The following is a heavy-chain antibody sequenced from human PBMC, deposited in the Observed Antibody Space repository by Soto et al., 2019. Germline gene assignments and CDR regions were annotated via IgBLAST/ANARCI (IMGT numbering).Heavy chain of an antibody. CDR2: IYSSGNT. V-gene: IGHV4-59*01. CDR1: GGSISSYY. CDR3: ARDNIVVVPAATRYYYYGMDV. J-gene: IGHJ6*02. D-gene: IGHD2-2*01. Sequence: SETLSLTCTVSGGSISSYYWSWIRQPPGKGLEWIGYIYSSGNTNYNPSLKSRVTISVDTSKNQFSLKLSSVTAADTAVYYCARDNIVVVPAATRYYYYGMDVWGLGTTVTVSS.